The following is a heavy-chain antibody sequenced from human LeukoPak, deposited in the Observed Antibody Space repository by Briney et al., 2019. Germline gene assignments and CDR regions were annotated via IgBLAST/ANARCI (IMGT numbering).Heavy chain of an antibody. Sequence: GGSLRLSCAASGFTFSSYAMSWVRQAPGKGLEWVSAISGSGGSTYYADSVKGRFTISRDNSKNTLYLQMNSLRAEDTAVYYCAKVWDSSGWTWIDYWGQGTLVTVPS. CDR3: AKVWDSSGWTWIDY. V-gene: IGHV3-23*01. CDR1: GFTFSSYA. D-gene: IGHD6-19*01. J-gene: IGHJ4*02. CDR2: ISGSGGST.